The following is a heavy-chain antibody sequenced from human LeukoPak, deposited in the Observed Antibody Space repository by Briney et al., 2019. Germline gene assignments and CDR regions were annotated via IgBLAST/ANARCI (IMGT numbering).Heavy chain of an antibody. CDR2: ISGSDGST. J-gene: IGHJ4*02. Sequence: GGSLRLSCAASGFTFYTYAMHWVRQAPGKGLERVSGISGSDGSTYYADSVKGRFTISRDNSKNTLYLQMNSLRVEDTAMYYCAKLGITNHDFWSGYFDFWGQGTLVTVSS. CDR1: GFTFYTYA. V-gene: IGHV3-23*01. D-gene: IGHD3-3*01. CDR3: AKLGITNHDFWSGYFDF.